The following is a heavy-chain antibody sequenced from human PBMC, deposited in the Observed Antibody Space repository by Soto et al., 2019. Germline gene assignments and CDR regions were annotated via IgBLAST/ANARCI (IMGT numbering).Heavy chain of an antibody. J-gene: IGHJ6*02. Sequence: GGSLRLSCAASGFTLSSYDMHWARQAPGKGLEWVAVISYDGSNKYYADSMKGRFTISRDNFKNTLYLQMNSLRAEDTAVYYCARVTVTTRAIYYGKDVWGQGTTVTVSS. CDR2: ISYDGSNK. D-gene: IGHD4-4*01. CDR1: GFTLSSYD. CDR3: ARVTVTTRAIYYGKDV. V-gene: IGHV3-30-3*01.